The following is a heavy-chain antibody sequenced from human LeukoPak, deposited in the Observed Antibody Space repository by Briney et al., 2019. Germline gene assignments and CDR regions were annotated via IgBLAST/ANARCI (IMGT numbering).Heavy chain of an antibody. D-gene: IGHD3-22*01. CDR1: GYTFTSYY. Sequence: ASVKVSCKASGYTFTSYYMHWVRQAPGQGLEWMGIINPSGGGTSYAQKFQGRVTMTRDTSTSTVYMELSRLRSDDTAVFYCARVLRYYYDSSGYYPFDYWGQGTLVSVSS. CDR2: INPSGGGT. V-gene: IGHV1-46*01. J-gene: IGHJ4*02. CDR3: ARVLRYYYDSSGYYPFDY.